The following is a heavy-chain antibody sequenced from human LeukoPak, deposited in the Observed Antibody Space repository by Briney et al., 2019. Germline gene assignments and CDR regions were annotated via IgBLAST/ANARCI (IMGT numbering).Heavy chain of an antibody. CDR2: IWYDGSNK. D-gene: IGHD4-17*01. V-gene: IGHV3-33*01. CDR1: GITFSHYG. J-gene: IGHJ4*02. CDR3: ARAGYGDPHFDF. Sequence: PGGSLRLSCTASGITFSHYGMHWVRQAPGKGLEWVAAIWYDGSNKYYGDSVKGRFTISRDNSKNTLYLQMNSLRAEDTAAYYCARAGYGDPHFDFWGQGTLVTVSS.